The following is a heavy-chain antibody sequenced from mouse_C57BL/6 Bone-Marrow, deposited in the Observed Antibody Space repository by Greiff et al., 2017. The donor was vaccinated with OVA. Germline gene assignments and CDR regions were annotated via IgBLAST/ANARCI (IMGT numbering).Heavy chain of an antibody. CDR1: GYTFTDYY. CDR2: INPYNGGT. V-gene: IGHV1-19*01. J-gene: IGHJ3*01. CDR3: ARSITTVVARAY. Sequence: VQLQQSGPVLVKPGASVKMSCKASGYTFTDYYMNWVKQSHGKSLEWIGVINPYNGGTSYNQKFKGKATLTVDKSSSTAYMELNSLTSEDSAVYYCARSITTVVARAYWGQGTLVTVSA. D-gene: IGHD1-1*01.